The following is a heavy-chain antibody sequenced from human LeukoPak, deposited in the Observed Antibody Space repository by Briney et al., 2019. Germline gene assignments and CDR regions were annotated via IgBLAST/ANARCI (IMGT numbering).Heavy chain of an antibody. CDR2: INPNSGGT. CDR3: ARYYGSGSYYSGLSD. J-gene: IGHJ4*02. V-gene: IGHV1-2*02. D-gene: IGHD3-10*01. CDR1: GYTFTGYY. Sequence: ASVKVSCKASGYTFTGYYMHWVRQAPGQGLEWMGWINPNSGGTNYAQKFQGRVTMTRDTSISTAYMELSRLGSDDTAAYYCARYYGSGSYYSGLSDWGQGTLVTVSS.